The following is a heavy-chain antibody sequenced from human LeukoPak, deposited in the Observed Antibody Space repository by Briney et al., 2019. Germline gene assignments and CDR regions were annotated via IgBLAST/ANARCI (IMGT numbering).Heavy chain of an antibody. CDR2: INSDGSNT. D-gene: IGHD3-10*01. V-gene: IGHV3-74*01. CDR1: GNYW. Sequence: TGGSLRLSCAASGNYWMHWVRQVPGKGLVWVSHINSDGSNTNYADSVKGRFTISRDNAENMVYLQMNSLGAEDTAVYYCTRVRGESPRWFDPWGQGTLVTVSS. J-gene: IGHJ5*02. CDR3: TRVRGESPRWFDP.